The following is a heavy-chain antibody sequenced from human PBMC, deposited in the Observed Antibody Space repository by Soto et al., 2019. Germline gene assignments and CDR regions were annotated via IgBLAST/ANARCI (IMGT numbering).Heavy chain of an antibody. CDR1: GFIFTDYA. Sequence: GGSLRLSCVASGFIFTDYAMSWVRQGPGKGLEWAAGISFSGDNTNYADPVKGRFITSRDNSKNTLYLLMNRLRAEDIGIYYCAKIALVGSFGFELARDYWGQGILVTVSS. CDR2: ISFSGDNT. V-gene: IGHV3-23*01. D-gene: IGHD2-8*02. J-gene: IGHJ4*02. CDR3: AKIALVGSFGFELARDY.